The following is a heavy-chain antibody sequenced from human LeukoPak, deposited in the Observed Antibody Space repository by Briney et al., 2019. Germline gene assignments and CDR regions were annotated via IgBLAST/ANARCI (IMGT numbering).Heavy chain of an antibody. V-gene: IGHV3-7*02. Sequence: TGGSLRLSCAASGFTFRRYWMSWARQASGKGLEWVANIKQDGSEKYYVDSVKGRFTISRDNAKNSLYLQMNSLRAEDTAVYYCVWLGENYWGQGTLVTVSS. D-gene: IGHD3-10*01. CDR3: VWLGENY. J-gene: IGHJ4*02. CDR1: GFTFRRYW. CDR2: IKQDGSEK.